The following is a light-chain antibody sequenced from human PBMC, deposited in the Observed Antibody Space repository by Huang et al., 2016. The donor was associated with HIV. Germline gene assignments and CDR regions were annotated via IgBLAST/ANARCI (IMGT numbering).Light chain of an antibody. CDR2: KVY. Sequence: DVVMTQSPLSLPVTLGQPASISCRSSQSLVHSDGNTYLNWFHQRPGQSPRRLIYKVYIRDSGVPDRCSVSGSGTDFTLKISRVEAEDVGVYYCMQGTHWPRTFGQGTKVEIK. CDR3: MQGTHWPRT. V-gene: IGKV2-30*02. J-gene: IGKJ1*01. CDR1: QSLVHSDGNTY.